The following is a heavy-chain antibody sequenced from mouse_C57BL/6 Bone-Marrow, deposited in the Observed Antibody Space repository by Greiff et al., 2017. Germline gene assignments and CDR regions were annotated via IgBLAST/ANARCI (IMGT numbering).Heavy chain of an antibody. V-gene: IGHV1-19*01. J-gene: IGHJ4*01. CDR2: INPYNGGT. Sequence: VQLKESGPVLVKPGASVKMSCKASGYTFTDYYMNWVKQSHGKSLEWIGVINPYNGGTSYNQKFKGKATLTVDKSSSTAYMELNSLTSEDSAVYYCARAERYYYAMDYWGQGTSVTVSS. D-gene: IGHD1-1*01. CDR3: ARAERYYYAMDY. CDR1: GYTFTDYY.